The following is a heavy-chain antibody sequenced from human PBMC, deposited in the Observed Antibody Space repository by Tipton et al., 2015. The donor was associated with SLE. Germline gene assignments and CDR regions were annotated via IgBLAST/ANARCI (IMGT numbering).Heavy chain of an antibody. D-gene: IGHD6-19*01. Sequence: TLSLTCTVSGGSISSYYWSWIRQPPGKGLEWIGYIYYSGSTNYNPSLKSRVTISVDTSKNQFSLKLSSVTAAVTAVYYCARDIRAVAGIAWEGAFDIWGQGTLVTVSS. J-gene: IGHJ3*02. CDR3: ARDIRAVAGIAWEGAFDI. V-gene: IGHV4-59*01. CDR2: IYYSGST. CDR1: GGSISSYY.